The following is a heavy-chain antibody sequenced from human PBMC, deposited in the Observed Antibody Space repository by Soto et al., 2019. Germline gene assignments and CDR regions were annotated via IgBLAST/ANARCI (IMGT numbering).Heavy chain of an antibody. CDR2: TYYRSRWYN. J-gene: IGHJ5*02. CDR1: GDSVSSNSVA. V-gene: IGHV6-1*01. CDR3: ARGNQGEVATDTGHRHDP. D-gene: IGHD1-1*01. Sequence: SQTLSLTCAISGDSVSSNSVAWNWIRQSPSRGLEWLGRTYYRSRWYNDYAVSVKSRITINPDTSKNQFSLHLNSVTPEDTAVYYCARGNQGEVATDTGHRHDPSGQGTLVIVSS.